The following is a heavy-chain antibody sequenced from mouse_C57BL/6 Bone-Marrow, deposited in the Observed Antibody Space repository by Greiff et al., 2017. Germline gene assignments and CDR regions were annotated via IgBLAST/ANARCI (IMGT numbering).Heavy chain of an antibody. D-gene: IGHD2-10*01. CDR3: ARGAYYGGYFDV. CDR2: IHPNSGST. J-gene: IGHJ1*03. CDR1: GYTFTSYW. Sequence: QVHVKQSGAELVKPGASVKLSCKASGYTFTSYWMHWVKQRPGQGLEWIGMIHPNSGSTNYNEKFKSKATMTVDKSSSTAYMQLSSLTSEDSAVYYCARGAYYGGYFDVWGTGTTVTVSS. V-gene: IGHV1-64*01.